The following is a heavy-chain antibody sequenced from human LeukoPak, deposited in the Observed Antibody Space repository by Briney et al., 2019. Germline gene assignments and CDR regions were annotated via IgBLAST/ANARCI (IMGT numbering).Heavy chain of an antibody. CDR3: ASLAALPVYYYDSSGYYHDAFDI. V-gene: IGHV1-69*05. CDR2: IIPIFGTA. D-gene: IGHD3-22*01. J-gene: IGHJ3*02. CDR1: GGTFSSYA. Sequence: SVKVSCKASGGTFSSYAISWVRQAPGQGLEGMGGIIPIFGTANYAQKFQGRVTITTDESTSTAYMELSSLRSEDTAVYYCASLAALPVYYYDSSGYYHDAFDIWGQGTMVTVSS.